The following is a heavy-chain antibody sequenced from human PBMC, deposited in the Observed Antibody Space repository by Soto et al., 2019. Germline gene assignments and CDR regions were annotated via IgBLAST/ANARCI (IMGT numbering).Heavy chain of an antibody. CDR1: GFTFSSYS. CDR3: ASSSPYYYYGMDV. Sequence: LRLSCAASGFTFSSYSMNWVRQAPGKGLEWVSYISSSSSTIYYADSVKGRFTISRDNAKNSLYLQMNSLRDEDTAVYYCASSSPYYYYGMDVWGQGTTVTVSS. V-gene: IGHV3-48*02. CDR2: ISSSSSTI. J-gene: IGHJ6*02.